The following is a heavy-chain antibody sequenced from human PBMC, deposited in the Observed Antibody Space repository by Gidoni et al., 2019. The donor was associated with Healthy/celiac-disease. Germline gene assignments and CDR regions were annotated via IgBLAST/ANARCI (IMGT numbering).Heavy chain of an antibody. CDR2: IYYSGST. Sequence: QLQLQESGPGLVKPSETLSLTCTVSGGSISSSSYYWGWIRQPPGKGLEWIGSIYYSGSTYYNPSLKSRVTISVDTSKNQFSLKLSSVTAADTAVYYCASIVVAARGFDYWGQGTLVTVSS. CDR3: ASIVVAARGFDY. CDR1: GGSISSSSYY. D-gene: IGHD2-15*01. V-gene: IGHV4-39*01. J-gene: IGHJ4*02.